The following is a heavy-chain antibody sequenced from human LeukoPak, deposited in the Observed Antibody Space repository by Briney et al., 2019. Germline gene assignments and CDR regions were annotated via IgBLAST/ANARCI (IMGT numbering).Heavy chain of an antibody. CDR1: GGSISSSSYY. Sequence: PSETLSLTCTVSGGSISSSSYYWGWLRQPPGKGLEWIGSIYYSGSTYYNPSLKSRVTISVDMSKNQFSLKLSSVTAADTAVYYCARDVYYGSAESLDYWGQGTLVTVSS. V-gene: IGHV4-39*07. D-gene: IGHD3-10*01. J-gene: IGHJ4*02. CDR2: IYYSGST. CDR3: ARDVYYGSAESLDY.